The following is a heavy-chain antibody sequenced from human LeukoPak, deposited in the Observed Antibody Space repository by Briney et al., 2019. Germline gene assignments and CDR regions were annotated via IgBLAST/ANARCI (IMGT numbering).Heavy chain of an antibody. J-gene: IGHJ3*02. CDR1: GGSISSSSYY. D-gene: IGHD3-10*01. Sequence: PSETLSLTCTVSGGSISSSSYYWGRIRQPPGKGLEWIGSIYYSGSTYYNPSLKSRVTISVDTSKNQFSLKLSSVTAADTAVYYCARLHYGSGIYLPLAFDIWGQGTMVTVSS. CDR3: ARLHYGSGIYLPLAFDI. V-gene: IGHV4-39*01. CDR2: IYYSGST.